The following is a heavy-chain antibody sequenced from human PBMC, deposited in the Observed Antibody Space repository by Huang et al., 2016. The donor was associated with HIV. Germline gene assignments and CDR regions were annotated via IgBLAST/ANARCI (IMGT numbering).Heavy chain of an antibody. CDR3: ATWSVTAAGGN. V-gene: IGHV3-15*01. D-gene: IGHD6-13*01. Sequence: EVQLVESGGGLVKPGSSLRVSCEAFGFAFSKVWMSWVRQAAGKGLEWVGLIKTNVKERTIDYAARVKDRYRNSRDDLKGIMYLVMNNLKSDDTAIYYCATWSVTAAGGNWGRGTLVTVSS. CDR1: GFAFSKVW. J-gene: IGHJ4*02. CDR2: IKTNVKERTI.